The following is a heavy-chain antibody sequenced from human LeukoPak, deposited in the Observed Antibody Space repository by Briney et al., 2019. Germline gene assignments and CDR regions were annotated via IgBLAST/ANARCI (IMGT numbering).Heavy chain of an antibody. V-gene: IGHV4-39*01. CDR1: GGSITSTNFY. Sequence: SETLSLTCTVSGGSITSTNFYWGWIRQPPGEGLEWIGSMYYTGSTYYSPSLKSRVTISVDTSKNQFSLKLTSVTAADTAVYYCARRYYYYYMDVWGKGTTVTVSS. CDR3: ARRYYYYYMDV. CDR2: MYYTGST. J-gene: IGHJ6*03.